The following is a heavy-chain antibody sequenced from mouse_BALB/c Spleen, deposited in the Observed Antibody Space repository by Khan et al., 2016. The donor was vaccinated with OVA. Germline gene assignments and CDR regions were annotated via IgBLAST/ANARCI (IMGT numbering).Heavy chain of an antibody. CDR2: ISSGGSYT. D-gene: IGHD1-1*01. Sequence: EVELVESGGDLVKPEGSLKLSCAASGFIFSTYGMSWVRQTPDKRLEWVATISSGGSYTYYPDSVQGRFTISRDNAKNTLYLQMSSLKSEDTAMFYCARLAYYYDSEGFAYWGQGTLVTVSA. J-gene: IGHJ3*01. CDR1: GFIFSTYG. CDR3: ARLAYYYDSEGFAY. V-gene: IGHV5-6*01.